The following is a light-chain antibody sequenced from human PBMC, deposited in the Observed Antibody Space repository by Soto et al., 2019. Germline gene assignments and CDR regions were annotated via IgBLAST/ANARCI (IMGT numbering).Light chain of an antibody. J-gene: IGLJ3*02. V-gene: IGLV2-14*01. CDR1: SSDVGGYNY. Sequence: QSALTQPASVSGSPVQSITISCTGTSSDVGGYNYVSWYQQHPGKAPKLMIYDVSNRPSGVSNRLSGSKSGNTASLTSAGLQAEDEAAYYCSSYTSSSTLGFGGGTKLTVL. CDR2: DVS. CDR3: SSYTSSSTLG.